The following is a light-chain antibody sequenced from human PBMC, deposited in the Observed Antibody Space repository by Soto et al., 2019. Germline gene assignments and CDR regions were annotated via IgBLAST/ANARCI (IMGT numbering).Light chain of an antibody. V-gene: IGKV3-20*01. CDR3: QQYGNSPRLT. J-gene: IGKJ4*01. Sequence: EIVLTQSPGTLSLSPGERATLSCRASQSVSSTYLAWYQQKPGQAPRLLIYGASSRATGIPDRFSGSGSGTDFTLTINRLEPEDFAVYYCQQYGNSPRLTFGGGTKVEIK. CDR2: GAS. CDR1: QSVSSTY.